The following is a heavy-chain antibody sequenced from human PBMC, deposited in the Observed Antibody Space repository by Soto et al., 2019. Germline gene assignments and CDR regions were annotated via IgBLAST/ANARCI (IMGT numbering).Heavy chain of an antibody. D-gene: IGHD6-13*01. CDR3: AKENGYSSSWFEFDY. CDR1: GYTFTSYA. Sequence: ASVKVSCKASGYTFTSYAMHWVRQAPGQRLEWMGWINAGNSDTKYSQKFQDRVTITSDTSASTAYMELSSLRAEDTAVYYCAKENGYSSSWFEFDYWGQGTLVTVSS. CDR2: INAGNSDT. J-gene: IGHJ4*02. V-gene: IGHV1-3*01.